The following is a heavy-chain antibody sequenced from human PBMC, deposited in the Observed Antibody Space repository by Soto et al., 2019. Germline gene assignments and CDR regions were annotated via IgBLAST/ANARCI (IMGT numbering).Heavy chain of an antibody. D-gene: IGHD4-17*01. CDR3: ASSYGDYIPYYFDY. J-gene: IGHJ4*02. CDR2: INHSGST. Sequence: SETLSLTCAVYGGSFSGYYWSWIRQPPGKGLEWIGEINHSGSTIYNPSLKSRVTISVDTSKNQFSLKLSSVTAADTAVYYCASSYGDYIPYYFDYWGQGTLVTVSS. V-gene: IGHV4-34*01. CDR1: GGSFSGYY.